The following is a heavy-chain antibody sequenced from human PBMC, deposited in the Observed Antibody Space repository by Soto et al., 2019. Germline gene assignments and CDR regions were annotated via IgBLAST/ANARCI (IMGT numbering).Heavy chain of an antibody. D-gene: IGHD2-21*02. V-gene: IGHV1-18*01. J-gene: IGHJ4*02. CDR2: ICAYSVKT. CDR1: GYTFTTYG. CDR3: ARDPYLGDHKY. Sequence: QVQLVQSGGEVKKPGASVKVSCKTSGYTFTTYGISWVRQAPGQGLEWVGWICAYSVKTHYAQKFQGKVTMTTDTSTNTADLELRSLRSDDTAVYYCARDPYLGDHKYWGQGTLVTVS.